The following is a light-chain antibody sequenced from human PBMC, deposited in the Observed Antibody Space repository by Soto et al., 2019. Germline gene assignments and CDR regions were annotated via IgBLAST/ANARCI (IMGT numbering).Light chain of an antibody. Sequence: QSALTQPASVSGSPGQSITISCTGTRSDVGGYNYVSWYQQHPGKAPKLMIYDVSNRPSGVSNRFSGSKSGNTASLTISGRQAEDEADYYCSSYTSSRNYVFGTGTKVTVL. V-gene: IGLV2-14*01. J-gene: IGLJ1*01. CDR2: DVS. CDR1: RSDVGGYNY. CDR3: SSYTSSRNYV.